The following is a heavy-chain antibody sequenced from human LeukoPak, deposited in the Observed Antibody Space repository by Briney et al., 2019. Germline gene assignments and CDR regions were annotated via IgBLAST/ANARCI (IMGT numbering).Heavy chain of an antibody. CDR1: GFTFSDHA. Sequence: GGSLRLSCEASGFTFSDHAMSWVRQAPGKGLEWVSVIIGSGTTTFYADSVKGRFTISRDNVKNTVFLQMNSLRAEDTALYFCVKDSYYHILSGQYRGALDMWGQGTMAAV. D-gene: IGHD3-9*01. CDR2: IIGSGTTT. V-gene: IGHV3-23*01. CDR3: VKDSYYHILSGQYRGALDM. J-gene: IGHJ3*02.